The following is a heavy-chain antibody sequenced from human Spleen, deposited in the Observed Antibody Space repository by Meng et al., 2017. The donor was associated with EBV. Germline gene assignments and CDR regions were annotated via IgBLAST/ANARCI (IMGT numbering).Heavy chain of an antibody. CDR2: IYIGGTK. CDR1: RFSVSAYY. CDR3: ARGPFGDYYFDY. D-gene: IGHD4-17*01. Sequence: VHWSGPGEGLTQQGGPLRLSCTVSRFSVSAYYINWVRQAPGMGLEWVSVIYIGGTKSYADFVKGRFTISRDISKNTVYLQLNSLRAEDTAVYYCARGPFGDYYFDYWGQGTLVTVSS. J-gene: IGHJ4*02. V-gene: IGHV3-53*01.